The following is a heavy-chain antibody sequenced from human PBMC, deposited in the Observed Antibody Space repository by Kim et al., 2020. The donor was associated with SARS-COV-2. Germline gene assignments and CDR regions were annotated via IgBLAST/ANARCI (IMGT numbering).Heavy chain of an antibody. Sequence: SETLSLTCTVSGGSVSSGSYYWSWIRQPPGKGLEWIGYIYYSGSTNYNPSLKSRVTISVDTSTNQFSLKLSSVTAADTAVYYCARFGAYYDILTGYANYWGQGTLVTVSS. CDR2: IYYSGST. V-gene: IGHV4-61*01. J-gene: IGHJ4*02. CDR3: ARFGAYYDILTGYANY. D-gene: IGHD3-9*01. CDR1: GGSVSSGSYY.